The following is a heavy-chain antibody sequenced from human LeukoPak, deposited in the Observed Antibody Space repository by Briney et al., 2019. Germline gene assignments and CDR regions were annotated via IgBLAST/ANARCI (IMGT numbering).Heavy chain of an antibody. CDR3: GRDVLGAHGGDD. V-gene: IGHV2-70*11. Sequence: RESGPALARPPEPLSLTCTFSVFSLSSSAMSVTWIRQPPGTALEWLARTDGEDDTYFSTSLESRRTISKATSKNQLVLTLTVMDPVDTATYYCGRDVLGAHGGDDRGQGILVTVSS. J-gene: IGHJ4*02. CDR1: VFSLSSSAMS. CDR2: TDGEDDT. D-gene: IGHD1-26*01.